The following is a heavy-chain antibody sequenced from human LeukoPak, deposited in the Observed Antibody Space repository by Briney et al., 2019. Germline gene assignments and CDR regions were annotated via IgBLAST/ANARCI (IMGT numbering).Heavy chain of an antibody. V-gene: IGHV3-48*01. CDR3: ARDAVPAAIPAYYYYYYMDV. CDR2: ISSSSSTI. J-gene: IGHJ6*03. CDR1: GFTFSSYS. D-gene: IGHD2-2*02. Sequence: PGGSLRLSCAASGFTFSSYSMNWVRQAPGKGLEWVSYISSSSSTIYYADSVKGRFTISRDNAKNSLYPQMNSLRAEDTAVYYCARDAVPAAIPAYYYYYYMDVWGKGTTVTVSS.